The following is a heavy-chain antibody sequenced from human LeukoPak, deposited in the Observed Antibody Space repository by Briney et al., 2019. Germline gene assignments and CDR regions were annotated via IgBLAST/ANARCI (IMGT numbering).Heavy chain of an antibody. J-gene: IGHJ4*02. Sequence: PSETLSLTCTVSGGSISSYYWSWIRQPPGKGLEWIGYIYYSGSTNYNPSLKSRVTISVDTSKNQFSLKLSSVTAADTAVYYCARAGPQFGFWGQGTLVTVSS. CDR3: ARAGPQFGF. V-gene: IGHV4-59*08. CDR1: GGSISSYY. CDR2: IYYSGST.